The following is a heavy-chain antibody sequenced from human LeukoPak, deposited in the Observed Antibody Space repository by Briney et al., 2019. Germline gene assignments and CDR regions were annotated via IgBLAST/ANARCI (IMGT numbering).Heavy chain of an antibody. V-gene: IGHV1-2*02. CDR3: ARADGGYCSSTSCYPNPGYFDY. CDR1: GYTFTGYY. Sequence: ASVKVSCKASGYTFTGYYMHWVRQAPGQGLEWMGWINPNSGGTNYAQKFQGRVTMTRDTSISTAYMELSRLRSEDTAVYYCARADGGYCSSTSCYPNPGYFDYWGQGTLVTVSS. D-gene: IGHD2-2*01. CDR2: INPNSGGT. J-gene: IGHJ4*02.